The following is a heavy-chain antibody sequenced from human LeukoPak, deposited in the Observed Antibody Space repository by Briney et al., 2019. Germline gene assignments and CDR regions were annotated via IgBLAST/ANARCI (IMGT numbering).Heavy chain of an antibody. V-gene: IGHV4-59*01. CDR1: GGSISSYY. D-gene: IGHD2-21*01. CDR2: IYYSGST. J-gene: IGHJ3*02. Sequence: SETLSLTCTVSGGSISSYYWSWIRQPPGKGLEWIGYIYYSGSTSYNPSLKSRVTISVDTSKKQFCLKLSSVTAADTAFYYCARYIVSSPHDAFDIWGQGTMVTVSS. CDR3: ARYIVSSPHDAFDI.